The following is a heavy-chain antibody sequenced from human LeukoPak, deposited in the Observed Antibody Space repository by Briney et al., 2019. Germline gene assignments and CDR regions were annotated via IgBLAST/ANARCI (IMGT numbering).Heavy chain of an antibody. Sequence: PGRSLRLSCAASGFTFSSYAMHWVRQAPGKGLEWVAVISYGGYNKYYADSVKGRFTISRDNAKNSLYLQMNSLRAEDTAVYYCARDVHRGSGSYYNEDYWGQGTLVTVSS. D-gene: IGHD3-10*01. V-gene: IGHV3-30-3*01. CDR2: ISYGGYNK. CDR1: GFTFSSYA. J-gene: IGHJ4*02. CDR3: ARDVHRGSGSYYNEDY.